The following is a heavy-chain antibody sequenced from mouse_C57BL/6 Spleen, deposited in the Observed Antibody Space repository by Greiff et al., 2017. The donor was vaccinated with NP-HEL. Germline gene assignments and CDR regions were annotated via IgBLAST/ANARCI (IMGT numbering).Heavy chain of an antibody. CDR1: GFTFSSYG. CDR2: ISSGGSYT. CDR3: ARQGVLSWFAY. V-gene: IGHV5-6*01. J-gene: IGHJ3*01. Sequence: EVHLVESGGDLVKPGGSLKLSCAASGFTFSSYGMSWVRQTPDKRLEWVATISSGGSYTYYPDSVKGRFTISRDNAKNTLYLQMSSLKSEDTAMYYCARQGVLSWFAYWGQGTLVTVSA.